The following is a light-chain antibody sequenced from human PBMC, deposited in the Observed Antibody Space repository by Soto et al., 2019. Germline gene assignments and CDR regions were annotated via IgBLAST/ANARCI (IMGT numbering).Light chain of an antibody. V-gene: IGLV2-14*01. J-gene: IGLJ2*01. Sequence: QSVLTQPASVSGSPGQSITISCTGTSSDVGGHNYVSWYQQHPGTAPKLMIYEVTNRPSGVSNRFSGSKSGNTASLTISGLQADDQANYYCSSYTSSTTLAVVFGGGTKGTVL. CDR1: SSDVGGHNY. CDR2: EVT. CDR3: SSYTSSTTLAVV.